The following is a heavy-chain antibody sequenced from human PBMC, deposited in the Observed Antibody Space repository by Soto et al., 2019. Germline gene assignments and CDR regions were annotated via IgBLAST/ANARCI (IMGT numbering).Heavy chain of an antibody. CDR3: AREGDFPGSPLDY. CDR1: GGSLSSGHYY. J-gene: IGHJ4*02. V-gene: IGHV4-61*01. Sequence: SETLSLTCTVSGGSLSSGHYYWSWIRLPPGKGLEWIGYIYDSGSTNYNPSLKSRVTISVDTSRNQFSMKLNSVTAADTGVYYCAREGDFPGSPLDYWGQGTLVTVSS. D-gene: IGHD3-3*01. CDR2: IYDSGST.